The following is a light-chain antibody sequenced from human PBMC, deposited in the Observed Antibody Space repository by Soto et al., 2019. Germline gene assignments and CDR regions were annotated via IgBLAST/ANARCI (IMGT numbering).Light chain of an antibody. CDR3: GTWDSSLSAYV. CDR1: SSNIGNNY. V-gene: IGLV1-51*02. J-gene: IGLJ1*01. CDR2: ENN. Sequence: QSVLPQPPSVSAAPGQEVTISCSGSSSNIGNNYVSWYQQLPGTAPKLLIYENNKRPSGIPDRFSGSKSGTSATLGITGLQTGDEADYYCGTWDSSLSAYVFGTGTKFTVL.